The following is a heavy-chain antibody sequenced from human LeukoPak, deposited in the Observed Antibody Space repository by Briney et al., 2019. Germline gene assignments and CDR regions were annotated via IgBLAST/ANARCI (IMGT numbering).Heavy chain of an antibody. CDR3: ARGRVVECFGELEPSGGY. J-gene: IGHJ4*02. CDR2: ISGSGAT. V-gene: IGHV3-23*01. CDR1: GFTFSTSA. Sequence: PGGSLRLSCADSGFTFSTSAMTWVRQAPGKGLEWVSGISGSGATDYADSVKGRFTISRDNSKNKLYLQINSLRAEDTAVYYCARGRVVECFGELEPSGGYSGQGTLVTVSS. D-gene: IGHD3-10*01.